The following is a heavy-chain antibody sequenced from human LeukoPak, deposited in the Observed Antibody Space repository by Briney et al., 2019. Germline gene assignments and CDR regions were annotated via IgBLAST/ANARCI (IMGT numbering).Heavy chain of an antibody. CDR2: ISSSSSYI. CDR3: AKADIVVVISNFDY. D-gene: IGHD2-21*01. J-gene: IGHJ4*01. V-gene: IGHV3-21*01. Sequence: PGGSLRLSCAASGFTFSSYSMNWVRQAPGKGLEWVSSISSSSSYIYYADSVKGRFTISRDNAKNSLCLQMNSLRAEDTAVYYCAKADIVVVISNFDYWGQGTLVTVSS. CDR1: GFTFSSYS.